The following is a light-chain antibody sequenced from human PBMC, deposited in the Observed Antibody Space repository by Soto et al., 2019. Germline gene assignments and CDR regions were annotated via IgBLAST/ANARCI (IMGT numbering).Light chain of an antibody. Sequence: SALTQPPTASGTPGQRVTISCSGSSSNIGSNYVYWYQQLPGTVPQLLIYRNSERPPGVPDRFSGSKSGTSASLAISGLRSEDEADYYCEAWDDSLSGVVFGGGT. CDR1: SSNIGSNY. CDR2: RNS. CDR3: EAWDDSLSGVV. V-gene: IGLV1-47*01. J-gene: IGLJ2*01.